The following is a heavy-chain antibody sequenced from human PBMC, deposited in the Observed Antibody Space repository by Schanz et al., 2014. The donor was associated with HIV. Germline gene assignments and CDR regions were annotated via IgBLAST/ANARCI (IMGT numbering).Heavy chain of an antibody. V-gene: IGHV4-34*01. J-gene: IGHJ4*01. CDR3: ARGDFGGNSVDY. CDR2: VRHTGGT. D-gene: IGHD2-21*02. CDR1: GGSFRGYY. Sequence: QVQLQQWGAGLLKPSETLSLTCAVYGGSFRGYYWTWIRQFPGMGLEWIGKVRHTGGTNYNPSLKSRVTMSVDTSKNQFPLKLPSVTAADTAVYFCARGDFGGNSVDYWGHRNLVTVSS.